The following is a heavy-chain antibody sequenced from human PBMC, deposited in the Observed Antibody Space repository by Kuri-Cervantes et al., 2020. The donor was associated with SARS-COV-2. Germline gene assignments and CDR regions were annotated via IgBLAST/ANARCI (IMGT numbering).Heavy chain of an antibody. Sequence: SETLSLTCAVYGGSFSGYYWSWIRQPPGKGLEWIGEINHSGSTNYNPSLKSRVTISVDTSKNQFSLKLSSVTAADTAVYYCAKDKLPMGDYWYGMDVWGQGTTVTVSS. CDR2: INHSGST. CDR1: GGSFSGYY. CDR3: AKDKLPMGDYWYGMDV. V-gene: IGHV4-34*01. D-gene: IGHD2-15*01. J-gene: IGHJ6*02.